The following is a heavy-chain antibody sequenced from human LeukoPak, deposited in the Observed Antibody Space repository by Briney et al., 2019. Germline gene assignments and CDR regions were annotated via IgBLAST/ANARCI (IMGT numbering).Heavy chain of an antibody. CDR2: ISGSGGST. CDR1: GYTFRSYA. D-gene: IGHD6-19*01. CDR3: AKSLFGSGWYLVDY. J-gene: IGHJ4*02. V-gene: IGHV3-23*01. Sequence: GGCLRLSCAASGYTFRSYAMSSVRQAPGKGVEWGSAISGSGGSTYYADSVKGRFTISRDNSKNTLYLQMNSLRAEDTAVYYCAKSLFGSGWYLVDYWGQGTLVTVSS.